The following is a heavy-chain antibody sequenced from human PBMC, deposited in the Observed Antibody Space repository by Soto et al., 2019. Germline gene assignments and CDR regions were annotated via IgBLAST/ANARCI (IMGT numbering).Heavy chain of an antibody. D-gene: IGHD6-13*01. V-gene: IGHV4-31*03. CDR3: ARDAKGSSGEWFDP. CDR2: IYYSGST. CDR1: GGSISCGGYY. J-gene: IGHJ5*02. Sequence: SETLSLTCTVSGGSISCGGYYWSWIRQHPGKGLEWIGYIYYSGSTYYNPSLKSRVTISVDTSKNQFSLKLSSVTAADTAVYYCARDAKGSSGEWFDPWGQGTLVTVSS.